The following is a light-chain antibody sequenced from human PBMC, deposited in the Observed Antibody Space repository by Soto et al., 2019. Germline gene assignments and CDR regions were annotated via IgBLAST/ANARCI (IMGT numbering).Light chain of an antibody. CDR1: SSDVGGYNY. CDR3: SSYAGSNNLYV. Sequence: QSVLTQPPSASRSPGQSVTISCTGTSSDVGGYNYVSWYQQHPGKAPKLMIYEVSKRPSGVPDRFSGSKSGNTASLTVSGLQAEDEADYYCSSYAGSNNLYVFGTGTKLTVL. J-gene: IGLJ1*01. CDR2: EVS. V-gene: IGLV2-8*02.